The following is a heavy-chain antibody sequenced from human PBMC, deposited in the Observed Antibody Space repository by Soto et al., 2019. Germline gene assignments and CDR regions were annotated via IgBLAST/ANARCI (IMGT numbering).Heavy chain of an antibody. CDR1: GGSISSGGYS. Sequence: SETLSLTCAVSGGSISSGGYSWSWIRQPPGKGLEWIGYIYHSGSTYYNPSLKSRVTISVDTSKNQFSLKLSSVTAADTAVYYCARAYCSSTSCYFDYWGQGTLVTGSS. D-gene: IGHD2-2*01. CDR3: ARAYCSSTSCYFDY. CDR2: IYHSGST. J-gene: IGHJ4*02. V-gene: IGHV4-30-2*01.